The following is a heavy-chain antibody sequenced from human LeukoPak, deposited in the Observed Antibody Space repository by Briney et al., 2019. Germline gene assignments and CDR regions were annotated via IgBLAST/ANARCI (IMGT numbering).Heavy chain of an antibody. CDR3: ARLGQAGSGSYSPYYYYMDV. D-gene: IGHD3-10*01. J-gene: IGHJ6*03. V-gene: IGHV4-39*01. CDR2: IYYSGST. Sequence: TSETLSLTCTVSGGSISSSSYYWGWIRQPPGKGLEWIGSIYYSGSTYYNPSLKSRVTISVDTSKNQFSLKLSSVTAADTAVYYCARLGQAGSGSYSPYYYYMDVWGKGTTVTISS. CDR1: GGSISSSSYY.